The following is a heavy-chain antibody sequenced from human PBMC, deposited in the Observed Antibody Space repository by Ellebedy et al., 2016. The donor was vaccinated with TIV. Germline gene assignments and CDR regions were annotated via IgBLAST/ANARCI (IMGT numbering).Heavy chain of an antibody. D-gene: IGHD3-16*01. CDR2: ISTADSHL. J-gene: IGHJ3*02. V-gene: IGHV5-51*01. Sequence: GESLKISCKGCAYSVTNYWSVWVGQMPGKGLEWMGVISTADSHLRSSPSFQGQVTISADKSISTAYLQWSSLKASDSAMYYCARQSQGGGESGVFDIWGQGSLLTVSS. CDR3: ARQSQGGGESGVFDI. CDR1: AYSVTNYW.